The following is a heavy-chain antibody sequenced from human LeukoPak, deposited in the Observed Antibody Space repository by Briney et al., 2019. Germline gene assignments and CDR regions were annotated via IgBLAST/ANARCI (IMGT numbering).Heavy chain of an antibody. V-gene: IGHV1-8*01. J-gene: IGHJ6*02. CDR3: AKGYGSGSYYKYYYYGMDV. Sequence: GASVKVSCKASGYTFTSYDINWVRQATGQGLEWMGWMNPNSGNTGYAQKFQGRVTMTRNTSISTACMELSSLRSEDTAVYYCAKGYGSGSYYKYYYYGMDVWGQGTTVTVSS. CDR1: GYTFTSYD. CDR2: MNPNSGNT. D-gene: IGHD3-10*01.